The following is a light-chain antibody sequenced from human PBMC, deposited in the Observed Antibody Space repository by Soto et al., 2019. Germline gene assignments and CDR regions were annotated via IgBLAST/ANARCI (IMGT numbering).Light chain of an antibody. CDR3: QQRSNWPPLYT. CDR1: QSVSSY. CDR2: DAS. J-gene: IGKJ2*01. Sequence: IVLTQSPATLSLSPGERATLSCRASQSVSSYLAWYQQKPGQAPRLLIYDASNRATGIPARFSGSGSGTDFTLTISNLEPEDFAVYYCQQRSNWPPLYTLGQGTKLEIK. V-gene: IGKV3-11*01.